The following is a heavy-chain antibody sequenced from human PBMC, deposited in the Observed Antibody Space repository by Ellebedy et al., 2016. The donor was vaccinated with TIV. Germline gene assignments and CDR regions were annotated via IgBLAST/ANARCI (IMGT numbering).Heavy chain of an antibody. CDR3: ARVVWQQPVSYAFDI. D-gene: IGHD6-13*01. J-gene: IGHJ3*02. Sequence: MPSETLSLTCTVSGGPISPYYWSWIRQPPGKGLEWIGYISYSGSTNYNPSLQSRITISVDTSKNHFSLKLSSVTAADTAVYYCARVVWQQPVSYAFDIWGQGTMVTVSS. CDR1: GGPISPYY. CDR2: ISYSGST. V-gene: IGHV4-59*01.